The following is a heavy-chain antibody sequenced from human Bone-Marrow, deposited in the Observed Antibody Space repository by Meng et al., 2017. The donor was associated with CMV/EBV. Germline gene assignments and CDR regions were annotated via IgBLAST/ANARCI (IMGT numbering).Heavy chain of an antibody. CDR1: GYTFASYD. Sequence: ASVKVSCKASGYTFASYDINWVRQATGQGLEWMGWMNPNSGNTGYSQKFQGRVTMTRDTSISTAYMELSSLRSEDTAVYYCARGPIDSVSNWGQGTLVTVSS. V-gene: IGHV1-8*01. D-gene: IGHD2-15*01. CDR3: ARGPIDSVSN. J-gene: IGHJ4*02. CDR2: MNPNSGNT.